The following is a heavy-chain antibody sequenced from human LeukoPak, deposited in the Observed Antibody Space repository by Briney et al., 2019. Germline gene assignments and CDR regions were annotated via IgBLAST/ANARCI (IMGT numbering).Heavy chain of an antibody. CDR1: GFTFSNYW. CDR3: AREGSGYSYGYLSAFDI. CDR2: IKPDGSVD. J-gene: IGHJ3*02. Sequence: GGSLRLSCAASGFTFSNYWMSWVRQAPGKGLEWVANIKPDGSVDFYVNSLKGRFTISRDNAKSSLFLEMISLTAEDTAVYYCAREGSGYSYGYLSAFDIWGQGTMVTVSS. D-gene: IGHD5-18*01. V-gene: IGHV3-7*03.